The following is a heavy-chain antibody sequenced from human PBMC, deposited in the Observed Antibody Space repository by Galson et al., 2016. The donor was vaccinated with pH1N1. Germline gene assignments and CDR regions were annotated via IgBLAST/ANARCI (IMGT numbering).Heavy chain of an antibody. CDR2: INSDGSST. V-gene: IGHV3-74*01. CDR1: GFAFSNYW. CDR3: ARARQHGWAGYYYGMDV. D-gene: IGHD6-13*01. J-gene: IGHJ6*02. Sequence: SLRLSCAASGFAFSNYWMHWVRQAPGKGLVWVSRINSDGSSTSYADSVKGRFTISRDNAKNTLYLQMNSLRAEDTAVYYCARARQHGWAGYYYGMDVWGQGTTVTVSS.